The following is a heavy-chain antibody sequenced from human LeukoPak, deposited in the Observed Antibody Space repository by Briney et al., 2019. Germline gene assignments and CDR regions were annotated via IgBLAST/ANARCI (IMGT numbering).Heavy chain of an antibody. Sequence: SETLSLTCTVSGGSISSYYWSWIRQPAGKGLEWIGRIYTSGSTNYNPSLKSRVTMSVDTSKNQFSLKLSSVTAADTAVYYCARGGSVAGPFXFDYWGQGTLVXVSS. D-gene: IGHD6-19*01. CDR3: ARGGSVAGPFXFDY. J-gene: IGHJ4*02. CDR2: IYTSGST. V-gene: IGHV4-4*07. CDR1: GGSISSYY.